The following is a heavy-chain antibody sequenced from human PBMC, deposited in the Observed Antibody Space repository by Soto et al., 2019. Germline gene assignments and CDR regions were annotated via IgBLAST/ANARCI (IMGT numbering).Heavy chain of an antibody. CDR1: GFTFSSYA. Sequence: GGSLRLSCAASGFTFSSYAMSWVRQAPGKGLEWVSAITSSGGTTYYTDSVKGRFTISRDSSKNTLYLQMNSLRADDKAVYYCAKALSTMNTGWFDPWGQGTLVTVSS. V-gene: IGHV3-23*01. D-gene: IGHD4-17*01. J-gene: IGHJ5*02. CDR2: ITSSGGTT. CDR3: AKALSTMNTGWFDP.